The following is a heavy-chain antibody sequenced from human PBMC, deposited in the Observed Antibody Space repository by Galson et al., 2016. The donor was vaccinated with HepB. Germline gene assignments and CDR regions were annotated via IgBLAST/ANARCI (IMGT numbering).Heavy chain of an antibody. V-gene: IGHV1-3*01. D-gene: IGHD3-16*02. Sequence: SVKVSCKASGYTFIDYDMHWVRQSPGQRLEWMGWINPGGGNTKYSQNFQDRVTITRDTSARTHYMELSSLTSEDTAIYYCARDLIGNMDVWGQGTTVTVSS. CDR3: ARDLIGNMDV. CDR1: GYTFIDYD. J-gene: IGHJ6*02. CDR2: INPGGGNT.